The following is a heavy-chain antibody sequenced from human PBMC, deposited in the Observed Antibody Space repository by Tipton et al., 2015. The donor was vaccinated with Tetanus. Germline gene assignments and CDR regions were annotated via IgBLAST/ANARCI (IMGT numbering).Heavy chain of an antibody. CDR3: VRGRGLGAYSFGFEY. Sequence: LRLSCAVSGGLITTGGYSWGWIQQTPGQGLEWIGYIYQTDSTYYNPSLRSRLTISISRSKNQFSLKLTSVTATDTAVYYCVRGRGLGAYSFGFEYWGQGAQVTVSS. CDR2: IYQTDST. V-gene: IGHV4-30-2*01. CDR1: GGLITTGGYS. J-gene: IGHJ4*02. D-gene: IGHD5-18*01.